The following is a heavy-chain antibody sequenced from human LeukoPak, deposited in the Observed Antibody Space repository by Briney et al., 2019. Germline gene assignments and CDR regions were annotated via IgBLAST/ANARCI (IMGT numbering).Heavy chain of an antibody. D-gene: IGHD2-2*01. CDR1: GGTFSSYA. CDR2: IIPIFGTA. V-gene: IGHV1-69*13. J-gene: IGHJ6*03. Sequence: ASVKVSCKASGGTFSSYAISWVRQAPGQGLEWMGGIIPIFGTANYAQKFQGRVTITADESTSTAYMELSRLRSEDTAVYYCARGPWELNCSSTSCYVGLSTYYYYYYMDVWGKGTTVTISS. CDR3: ARGPWELNCSSTSCYVGLSTYYYYYYMDV.